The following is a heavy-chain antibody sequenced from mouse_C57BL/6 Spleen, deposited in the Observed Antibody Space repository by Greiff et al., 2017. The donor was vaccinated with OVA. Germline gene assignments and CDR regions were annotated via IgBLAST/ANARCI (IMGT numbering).Heavy chain of an antibody. CDR2: ISGGGGNT. Sequence: EVKLMESGGGLVKPGGSLKLSCAASGFTFSSYTMSWVRQTPEKRLEWVATISGGGGNTYYPDSVKGRFTISRDNAKNTLYLQMSSLRSEDTALYYCARHGYYYGSSYEAMDYWGQGTSVTVSS. CDR3: ARHGYYYGSSYEAMDY. J-gene: IGHJ4*01. CDR1: GFTFSSYT. V-gene: IGHV5-9*01. D-gene: IGHD1-1*01.